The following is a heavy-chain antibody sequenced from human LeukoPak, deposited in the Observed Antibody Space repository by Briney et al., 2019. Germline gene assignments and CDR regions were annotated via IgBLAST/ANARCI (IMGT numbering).Heavy chain of an antibody. Sequence: GGSLRLSCGASGFTFSSYGMSWVRQAPGKGLEWVGRIKSKTDGGTTDYAAPVKGRFTISRDDSKNTLYLQMNSLETEDTAVYYCTNTVVVVASTGFDYWGQGTLVTVSS. J-gene: IGHJ4*02. CDR1: GFTFSSYG. CDR2: IKSKTDGGTT. D-gene: IGHD2-15*01. CDR3: TNTVVVVASTGFDY. V-gene: IGHV3-15*01.